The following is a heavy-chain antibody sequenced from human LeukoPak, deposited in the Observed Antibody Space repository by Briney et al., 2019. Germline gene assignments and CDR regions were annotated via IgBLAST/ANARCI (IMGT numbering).Heavy chain of an antibody. J-gene: IGHJ5*02. CDR2: TYYRSKWYN. D-gene: IGHD6-19*01. CDR1: GDSVSSNSAA. Sequence: SQTLSLTCAISGDSVSSNSAAWNWIRQSSSRGLEWLGRTYYRSKWYNDYAVSVKSRITINPDTSKNQFSLQLNSVTPEDTAVYYCARALAVAGINWFDPWGQGTLVTVSS. V-gene: IGHV6-1*01. CDR3: ARALAVAGINWFDP.